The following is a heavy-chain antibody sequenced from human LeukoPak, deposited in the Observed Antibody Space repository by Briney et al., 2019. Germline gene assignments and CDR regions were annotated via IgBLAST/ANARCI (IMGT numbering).Heavy chain of an antibody. J-gene: IGHJ4*02. D-gene: IGHD3-22*01. Sequence: SETLSLTCAVSGGSISSGGYSWSWIRQPPGKGLEWIGYIYHSGSTYYNPSLKSRVTISVDRSKNQFSLKLSSVTAADTAVYYCASSFNYYDSSGYYPQMNFDYWGQGTLVTVSS. CDR3: ASSFNYYDSSGYYPQMNFDY. V-gene: IGHV4-30-2*01. CDR1: GGSISSGGYS. CDR2: IYHSGST.